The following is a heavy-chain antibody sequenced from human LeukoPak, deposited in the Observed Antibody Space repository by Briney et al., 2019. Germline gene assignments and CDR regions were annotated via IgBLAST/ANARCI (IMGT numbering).Heavy chain of an antibody. J-gene: IGHJ5*02. CDR1: GGSISSYY. V-gene: IGHV4-4*07. CDR3: AREERYCSGGSCTNWFDP. D-gene: IGHD2-15*01. Sequence: PSETLSLTCTVSGGSISSYYWSWIRQPAGKGLEWIGRIYTSGSTNYNPSLKSRVTMSVDTSKNQFSLKLSSVTAADTAVYYCAREERYCSGGSCTNWFDPWGQGTLVTVSS. CDR2: IYTSGST.